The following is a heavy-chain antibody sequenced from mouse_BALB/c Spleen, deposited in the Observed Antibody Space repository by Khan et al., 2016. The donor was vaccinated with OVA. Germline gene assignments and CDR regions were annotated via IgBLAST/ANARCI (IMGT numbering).Heavy chain of an antibody. V-gene: IGHV1S132*01. J-gene: IGHJ2*01. CDR1: GYTFTSYW. Sequence: QIQLEQSGPELMRPGASVKMSCKTSGYTFTSYWIHWVKQSPGKGLEWIAKIYPGTDNTYYNEKLKDKATLTADKSSTTAYMQLSSLTSEDSAVYCCTREEPLYYFDYWGQGTTVTVSS. CDR2: IYPGTDNT. D-gene: IGHD6-1*01. CDR3: TREEPLYYFDY.